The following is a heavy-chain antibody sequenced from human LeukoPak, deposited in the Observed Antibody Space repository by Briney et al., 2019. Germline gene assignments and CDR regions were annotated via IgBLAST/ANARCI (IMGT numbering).Heavy chain of an antibody. CDR3: ARDLVEEGSTSIYYYYMDV. CDR2: IIPIFGTA. J-gene: IGHJ6*03. Sequence: GSSVKVSCKASGGTFSSYAISWVRQAPGQGLEWMGRIIPIFGTANYAQKFQGRVTITTDESTSTAYMELSSLRSEDTAVYYCARDLVEEGSTSIYYYYMDVWGKGTTVTVSS. CDR1: GGTFSSYA. D-gene: IGHD2/OR15-2a*01. V-gene: IGHV1-69*05.